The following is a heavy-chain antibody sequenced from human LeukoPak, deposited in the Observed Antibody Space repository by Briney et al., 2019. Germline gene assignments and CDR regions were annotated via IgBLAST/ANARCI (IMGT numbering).Heavy chain of an antibody. CDR3: ARDRESDFWSGYRYYYYYYGMDV. CDR1: GFTFSSYA. D-gene: IGHD3-3*01. J-gene: IGHJ6*02. Sequence: GGSLRLSCAASGFTFSSYAMHWVRQAPGKGLEYVSAISSNGGSTYYANSVKGRFTISRDNSKNTLYLQMGSLRAEDMAVYYCARDRESDFWSGYRYYYYYYGMDVWGQGTTATVSS. CDR2: ISSNGGST. V-gene: IGHV3-64*01.